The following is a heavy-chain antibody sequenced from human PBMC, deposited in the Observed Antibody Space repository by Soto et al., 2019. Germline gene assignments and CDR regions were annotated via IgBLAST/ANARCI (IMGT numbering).Heavy chain of an antibody. CDR1: GYTFTNFG. Sequence: ASVKVSCKASGYTFTNFGISWVRQAPGQGLEWMGWISAYNGNTNYAQNFQGRVTMTTDTSTSTAYMELRSLRSDDTAVYYCARDWFGIDYWGQGTLVTVSS. J-gene: IGHJ4*02. CDR3: ARDWFGIDY. CDR2: ISAYNGNT. D-gene: IGHD3-16*01. V-gene: IGHV1-18*01.